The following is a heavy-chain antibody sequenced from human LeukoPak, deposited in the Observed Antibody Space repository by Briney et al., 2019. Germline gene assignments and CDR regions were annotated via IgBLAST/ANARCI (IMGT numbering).Heavy chain of an antibody. J-gene: IGHJ4*02. Sequence: PGGSLRLSCAASGLTFSSYAMHWVRQAPGKGLEWVAVISYDGSNKYYADSVKGRFTISRDNSKNTLYLQMNSLRAEDTAVYYCAKVGYSYDYYFDYWGQGTLVTVSS. V-gene: IGHV3-30-3*01. CDR2: ISYDGSNK. CDR1: GLTFSSYA. CDR3: AKVGYSYDYYFDY. D-gene: IGHD5-18*01.